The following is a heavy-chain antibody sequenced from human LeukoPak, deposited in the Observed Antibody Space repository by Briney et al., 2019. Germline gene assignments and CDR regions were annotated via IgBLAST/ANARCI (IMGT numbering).Heavy chain of an antibody. V-gene: IGHV4-39*07. CDR1: GGSIGRGSYY. CDR2: IYYSGST. CDR3: ARVAAKTVDY. J-gene: IGHJ4*02. D-gene: IGHD2-15*01. Sequence: SSETLSLTCSVSGGSIGRGSYYWGWIRQSPGNGLEWIGSIYYSGSTNYNPSLKSRVTISVDTSKNQFSLKLSSVTAADTAVYYCARVAAKTVDYWGQGTLVTVSS.